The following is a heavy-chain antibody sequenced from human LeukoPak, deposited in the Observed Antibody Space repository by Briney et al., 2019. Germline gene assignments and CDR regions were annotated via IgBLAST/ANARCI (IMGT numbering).Heavy chain of an antibody. CDR1: GYSISSGYY. D-gene: IGHD2-2*01. CDR2: IYHSGST. CDR3: ARGYCSSTSCLYYYYYYMDV. J-gene: IGHJ6*03. Sequence: SETLSLTCAVSGYSISSGYYWGWIRQPPGKGLEWIGSIYHSGSTYYNPSLKSRVTISVDTSKNQFSLKLSSVTAADTAVYYCARGYCSSTSCLYYYYYYMDVWGKGTTVTVSS. V-gene: IGHV4-38-2*01.